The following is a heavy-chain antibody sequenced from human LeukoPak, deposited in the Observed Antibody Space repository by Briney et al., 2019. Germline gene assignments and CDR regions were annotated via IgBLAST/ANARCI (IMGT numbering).Heavy chain of an antibody. Sequence: ASVKVSCKASGYTFTGDQTYWLRQAPGQGLEWVGWIKPSSGDTLYEQKFQGRVTMTRDKSISSAYMELSSLRSDDTAVYYCARKSAGFLTAWGQGTLVTVSS. V-gene: IGHV1-2*02. J-gene: IGHJ5*02. CDR1: GYTFTGDQ. CDR2: IKPSSGDT. CDR3: ARKSAGFLTA. D-gene: IGHD2/OR15-2a*01.